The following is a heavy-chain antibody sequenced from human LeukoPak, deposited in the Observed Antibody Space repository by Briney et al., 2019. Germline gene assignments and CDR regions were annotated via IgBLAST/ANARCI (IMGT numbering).Heavy chain of an antibody. J-gene: IGHJ3*02. CDR2: IYYSGNT. Sequence: SETLSLTCTVSGGSISSSSYYWDWIRQPPGKGLEWIGNIYYSGNTYYNPSLKSRVTISVDKSKNQFSLKLSSVTAADTAVYYCAVGGVYLRGGAEAFDIWGQGTMVTVSS. CDR1: GGSISSSSYY. CDR3: AVGGVYLRGGAEAFDI. D-gene: IGHD3-10*01. V-gene: IGHV4-39*07.